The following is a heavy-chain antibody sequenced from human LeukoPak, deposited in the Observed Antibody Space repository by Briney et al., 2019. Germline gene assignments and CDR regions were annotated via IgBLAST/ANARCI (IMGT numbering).Heavy chain of an antibody. CDR3: AAAYRYFYDRGGYFDY. V-gene: IGHV1-58*02. CDR2: IVVGSGNT. CDR1: GFTFTTSA. J-gene: IGHJ4*02. D-gene: IGHD3-22*01. Sequence: SVKVSCKASGFTFTTSAMQWVRQARGQRLEWIGWIVVGSGNTNYAQKFQERVTITRDMSTSTAYMELSSLRSEDTAVYYRAAAYRYFYDRGGYFDYWGQGTLVTVSS.